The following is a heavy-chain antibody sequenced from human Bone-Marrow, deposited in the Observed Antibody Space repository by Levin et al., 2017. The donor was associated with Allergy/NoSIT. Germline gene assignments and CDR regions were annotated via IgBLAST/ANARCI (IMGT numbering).Heavy chain of an antibody. Sequence: KISCKASGGTFSNYAITWVRQAPGQGLERMGGLIPFFVTPNYAQKFQDRITITADESTSTAYMELNSLTSEDTAVYYCARAGVPTTITYYFDSWGQGTLVTVSS. V-gene: IGHV1-69*01. D-gene: IGHD1-14*01. J-gene: IGHJ4*02. CDR2: LIPFFVTP. CDR1: GGTFSNYA. CDR3: ARAGVPTTITYYFDS.